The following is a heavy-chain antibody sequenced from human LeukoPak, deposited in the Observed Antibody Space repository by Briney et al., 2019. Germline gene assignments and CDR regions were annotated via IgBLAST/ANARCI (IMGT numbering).Heavy chain of an antibody. CDR2: IYYSGST. D-gene: IGHD2-2*02. Sequence: SETLSLTCTVSGGSISSHYWSWIRQPPGKGLEWIGYIYYSGSTNYNPSLKSRVNISVATSKNQFSLKLSSVTAADTAVYYCARYIVVVPAAIRTAFDPWGQGTLVTVSS. J-gene: IGHJ5*02. V-gene: IGHV4-59*11. CDR1: GGSISSHY. CDR3: ARYIVVVPAAIRTAFDP.